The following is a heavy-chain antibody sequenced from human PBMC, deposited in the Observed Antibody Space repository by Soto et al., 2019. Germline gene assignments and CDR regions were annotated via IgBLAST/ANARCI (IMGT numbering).Heavy chain of an antibody. CDR2: IYYSGST. CDR3: AKRDYYGSGRDYYYYGMDV. D-gene: IGHD3-10*01. CDR1: GGSVSSGSYY. V-gene: IGHV4-61*01. Sequence: PSETLSLTCTVSGGSVSSGSYYWSWIRQPPGKGLEWIGYIYYSGSTNYNPSLKSRVTISVDTSKNQFSLKLSSVTAADTAVYYCAKRDYYGSGRDYYYYGMDVWGQGTTVTVSS. J-gene: IGHJ6*02.